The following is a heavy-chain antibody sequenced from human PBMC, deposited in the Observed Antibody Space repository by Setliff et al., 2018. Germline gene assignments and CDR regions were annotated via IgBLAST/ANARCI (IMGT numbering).Heavy chain of an antibody. Sequence: PGGSLRLSCAASGFTFSDYYMTWIRQAPGKGLEWVSYISRSGTNYTNYADSVKGRFTIARDNAKNSLYLQMNSLRAEDTAVYYCVRAFWTYSDYASLACFDYWGQGALVTVSS. CDR3: VRAFWTYSDYASLACFDY. V-gene: IGHV3-11*06. CDR1: GFTFSDYY. D-gene: IGHD5-12*01. J-gene: IGHJ4*02. CDR2: ISRSGTNYT.